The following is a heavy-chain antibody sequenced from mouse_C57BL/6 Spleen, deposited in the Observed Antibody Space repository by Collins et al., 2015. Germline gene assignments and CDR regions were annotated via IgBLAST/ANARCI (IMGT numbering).Heavy chain of an antibody. J-gene: IGHJ4*01. CDR3: ARGGDITMDY. Sequence: GASVKMSCKASGYTFTDYYMNWVKQSHGKSLEWIGIINPYNGGTSYNQKFKGKATLTVDKSSSTAYMELNSLTSEDSAVYYCARGGDITMDYWGQGTSVTVSS. D-gene: IGHD1-1*01. V-gene: IGHV1-19*01. CDR1: GYTFTDYY. CDR2: INPYNGGT.